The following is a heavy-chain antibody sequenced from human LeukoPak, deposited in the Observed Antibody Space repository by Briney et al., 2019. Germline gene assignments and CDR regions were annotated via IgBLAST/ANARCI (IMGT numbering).Heavy chain of an antibody. CDR1: EFTFSRYW. Sequence: GGSLRLSCAASEFTFSRYWMSWVRQAPGRGLEWVGNIKEDGSREYYADSVKGRFTISRDNAKNSLYLQMNSLRAEDTAVYYCARGDYGDPRFDYWGQGTLATVSS. J-gene: IGHJ4*02. D-gene: IGHD4-17*01. CDR3: ARGDYGDPRFDY. CDR2: IKEDGSRE. V-gene: IGHV3-7*01.